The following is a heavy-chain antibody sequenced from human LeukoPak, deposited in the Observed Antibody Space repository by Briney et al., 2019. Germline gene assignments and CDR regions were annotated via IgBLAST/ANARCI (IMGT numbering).Heavy chain of an antibody. V-gene: IGHV5-51*01. CDR1: GYSFTSYW. CDR3: ARLGRYCSSTSCYAGYYYYMDV. Sequence: GESLKISCKGSGYSFTSYWIGWVRQMPGKGLEWMGIIYPGDSDTRCSPSFQGQVTISADKSISTAYLQWSSLKASDTAMYYCARLGRYCSSTSCYAGYYYYMDVWGKGTTVTISS. J-gene: IGHJ6*03. D-gene: IGHD2-2*01. CDR2: IYPGDSDT.